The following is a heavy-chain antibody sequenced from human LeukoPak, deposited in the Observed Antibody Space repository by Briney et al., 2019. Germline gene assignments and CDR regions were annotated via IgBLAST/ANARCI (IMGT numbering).Heavy chain of an antibody. Sequence: GGSLRLSCAASGFTFSSYAMSWVRQAPGKGLEWVSGISGSGGNTYCADSVKGRFTISRDNSKNTLYLQMNSLRAEDTAVYYCARGPSGYHNTGGQGTLVTVSS. CDR2: ISGSGGNT. CDR3: ARGPSGYHNT. CDR1: GFTFSSYA. V-gene: IGHV3-23*01. D-gene: IGHD5-12*01. J-gene: IGHJ4*02.